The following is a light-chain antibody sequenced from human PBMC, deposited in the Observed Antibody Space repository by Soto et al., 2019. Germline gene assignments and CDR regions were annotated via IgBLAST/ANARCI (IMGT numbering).Light chain of an antibody. Sequence: EIVLTQSPGTLSLSPGERATLSCRASQSVTSIYLAWYQRKPGQAPRLLMSATSTRAPGIPDRFSGSGSGTDFTLTISRLEPEDFAMYYCLHHGSSLWTFGQGTKVDIK. CDR2: ATS. CDR3: LHHGSSLWT. V-gene: IGKV3-20*01. J-gene: IGKJ1*01. CDR1: QSVTSIY.